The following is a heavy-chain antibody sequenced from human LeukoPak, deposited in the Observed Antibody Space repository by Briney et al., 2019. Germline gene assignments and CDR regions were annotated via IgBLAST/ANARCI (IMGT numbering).Heavy chain of an antibody. CDR2: INPNSGGT. CDR1: GYTFTGYY. J-gene: IGHJ4*02. Sequence: ASVKVSCKASGYTFTGYYKHWVRQAPGQGLEWMGWINPNSGGTNYAQKFQGRVTMTRDTSISTAYMELSRLRSEDTAVYYCAREAAAGGGDYWGQGTLVTVSS. CDR3: AREAAAGGGDY. V-gene: IGHV1-2*02. D-gene: IGHD6-13*01.